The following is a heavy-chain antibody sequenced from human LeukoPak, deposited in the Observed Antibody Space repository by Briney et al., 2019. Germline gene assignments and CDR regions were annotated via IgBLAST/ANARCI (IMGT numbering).Heavy chain of an antibody. V-gene: IGHV4-59*01. D-gene: IGHD3-16*01. CDR1: GGSISSYY. Sequence: SETLSLTCTVSGGSISSYYWSWLRQPPGKGLEWIGYIYYSGSTNYNPSLKSRVTISVDTSKNQFSLKLSSVTAADTAVYYCARMGRAGGFDYWGQGTLVTVSS. CDR2: IYYSGST. J-gene: IGHJ4*02. CDR3: ARMGRAGGFDY.